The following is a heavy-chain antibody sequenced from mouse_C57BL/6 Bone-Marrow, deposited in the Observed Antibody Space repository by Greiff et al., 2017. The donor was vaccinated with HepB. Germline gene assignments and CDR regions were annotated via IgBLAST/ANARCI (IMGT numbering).Heavy chain of an antibody. D-gene: IGHD2-3*01. V-gene: IGHV1-69*01. J-gene: IGHJ2*01. CDR3: ARYDGYHYFDY. CDR2: IDPSDSYT. CDR1: GYTFTSYW. Sequence: QVQLQQPGAELVMPGASVKLSCKASGYTFTSYWMHWVKQRPGQGLEWIGEIDPSDSYTNYNQKFKGKSTLTVDKSSSTAYMQLSSLTSEDSAVYYCARYDGYHYFDYWGQGTTLTVSS.